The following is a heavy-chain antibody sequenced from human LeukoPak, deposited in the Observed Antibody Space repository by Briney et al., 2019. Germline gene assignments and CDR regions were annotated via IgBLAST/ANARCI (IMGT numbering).Heavy chain of an antibody. Sequence: GGSLRLSCAASRFTFDDFGMSWVRQAPGKGLEWVSGINWNGGSTGYADSVKGRFTISRDNAKNSLYLQMNSLRAEDTAFYYCARDSREGYFDWFPFDYWGQGTLVTVSS. D-gene: IGHD3-9*01. CDR1: RFTFDDFG. J-gene: IGHJ4*02. CDR2: INWNGGST. CDR3: ARDSREGYFDWFPFDY. V-gene: IGHV3-20*04.